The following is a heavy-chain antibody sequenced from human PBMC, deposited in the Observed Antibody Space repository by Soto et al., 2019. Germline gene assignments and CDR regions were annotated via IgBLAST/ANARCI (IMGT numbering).Heavy chain of an antibody. CDR3: AKATTNGGWFNPFDS. J-gene: IGHJ4*02. CDR2: ISAYSGHT. V-gene: IGHV1-18*01. Sequence: QVQLVQSGGEVKKPGASVKVSCQASGFTFTDYSISWVRQAPGHRLEWMGWISAYSGHTNYAQHLQGRVSMTTDTPTSTAYMELRSLTSNDTAVYYCAKATTNGGWFNPFDSWGQGALVTVSS. CDR1: GFTFTDYS. D-gene: IGHD6-19*01.